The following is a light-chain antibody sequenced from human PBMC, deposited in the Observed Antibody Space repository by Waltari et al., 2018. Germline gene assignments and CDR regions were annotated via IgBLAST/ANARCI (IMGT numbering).Light chain of an antibody. CDR1: QSLLHTNGNTY. V-gene: IGKV2-24*01. CDR2: QIS. CDR3: MHAIQFPLT. Sequence: DIVMTQTPLSSPVTLGQPDSISCRSSQSLLHTNGNTYLNWLQQRPGQPPRLLIHQISNRLSGVPDRFSGSGAGTDFTLKISRVEAEDVGVYYCMHAIQFPLTFGGGTKVEI. J-gene: IGKJ4*01.